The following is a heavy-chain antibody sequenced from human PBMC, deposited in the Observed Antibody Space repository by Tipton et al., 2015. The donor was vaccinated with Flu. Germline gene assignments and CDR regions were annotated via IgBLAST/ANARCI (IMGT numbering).Heavy chain of an antibody. CDR3: AAGWSSHYFDY. CDR1: GGSINTYY. J-gene: IGHJ4*02. D-gene: IGHD6-19*01. V-gene: IGHV4-59*01. Sequence: TLSLTCTVSGGSINTYYWNWIRQTPGKGLEWIGYIYYSGSTNYNPSLESRVTISMDTSKNQFSLKLSSVTTADTAVYYCAAGWSSHYFDYWGQGTLVTVSS. CDR2: IYYSGST.